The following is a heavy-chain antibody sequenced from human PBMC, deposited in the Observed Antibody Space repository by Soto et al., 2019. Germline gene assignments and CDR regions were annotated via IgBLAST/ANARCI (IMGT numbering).Heavy chain of an antibody. CDR2: ISGSGGST. CDR1: GFTFSSYA. V-gene: IGHV3-23*01. Sequence: GGSLRLSCAASGFTFSSYAMSWVRQAPGKGLEWVSAISGSGGSTYYADSVKGRFTISRDNSKNTLYLQMNSLRAEDTAVYYCAKDREVTGDDSGSSYWYFDLWGRGTLVTVSS. J-gene: IGHJ2*01. D-gene: IGHD2-21*02. CDR3: AKDREVTGDDSGSSYWYFDL.